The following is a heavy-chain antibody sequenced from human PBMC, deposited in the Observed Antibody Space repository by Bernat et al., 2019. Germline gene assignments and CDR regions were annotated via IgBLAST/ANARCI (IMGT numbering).Heavy chain of an antibody. CDR3: AREGVIADVIFDY. Sequence: QVQLQQSGPGLVKPSQTLSLTCVISGDSVSSNSAAWNWIRQSPSRGLEWLGRTYYRSKWYNDYAVSVKSRITINPGASKNQFTLQLNSVTPEDTAVDYCAREGVIADVIFDYWGQGTLVTVSS. CDR2: TYYRSKWYN. D-gene: IGHD2-21*01. V-gene: IGHV6-1*01. J-gene: IGHJ4*02. CDR1: GDSVSSNSAA.